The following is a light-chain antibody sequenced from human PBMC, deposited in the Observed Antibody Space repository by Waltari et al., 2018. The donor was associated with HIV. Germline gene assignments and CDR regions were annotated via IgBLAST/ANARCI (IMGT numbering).Light chain of an antibody. CDR3: SSYTSSGTLV. J-gene: IGLJ2*01. CDR1: SRDVGGYKY. CDR2: EVY. Sequence: QSALTQPPSASGSPGQSVPISCPGTSRDVGGYKYVSWYKQHPGEAPKVVIFEVYKRPSGVSNRFSGSKSDNTASLTVSGLQPEDEADYYCSSYTSSGTLVFGGGTRLTVL. V-gene: IGLV2-14*01.